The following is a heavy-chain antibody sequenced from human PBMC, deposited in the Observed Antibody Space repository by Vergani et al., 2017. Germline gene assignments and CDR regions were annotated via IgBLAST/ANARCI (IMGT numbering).Heavy chain of an antibody. Sequence: EVQLVQSGAEVKKPGESLRISCKGSGYSFTSYWISWVRQMPGKGLEWMGRIDPSDSYTNYSPSFQGHVTISADKSISTAYLQWSSLKASDTAMYYCARVGWSYYDSSGYYYAPGGWFHPWGQGTLVTVSS. V-gene: IGHV5-10-1*03. D-gene: IGHD3-22*01. J-gene: IGHJ5*02. CDR2: IDPSDSYT. CDR1: GYSFTSYW. CDR3: ARVGWSYYDSSGYYYAPGGWFHP.